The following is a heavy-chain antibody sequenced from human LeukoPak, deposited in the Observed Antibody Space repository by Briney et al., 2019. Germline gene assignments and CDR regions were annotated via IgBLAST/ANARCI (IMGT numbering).Heavy chain of an antibody. V-gene: IGHV3-23*05. CDR2: ITTTSST. CDR1: GFTFSSYA. CDR3: AKLNGASPLYGMDV. Sequence: GGSLRLSCAASGFTFSSYAMAWVRQAPGKGLEWVSSITTTSSTYYADSVKGRFTVSRDNSKNALSLQMNSLRAEDTAVYYCAKLNGASPLYGMDVWGQGTTVTVSS. D-gene: IGHD4-17*01. J-gene: IGHJ6*02.